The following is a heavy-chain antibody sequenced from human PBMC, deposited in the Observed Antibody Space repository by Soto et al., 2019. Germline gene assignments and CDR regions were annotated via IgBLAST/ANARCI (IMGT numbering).Heavy chain of an antibody. CDR2: IIPILGIA. Sequence: ASVKVSCKASGGTFSSYTISWVRQAPGQGLEWMGRIIPILGIANYAQKFQGRVTITADKSTSTAYMELSSLRSEDTAVYYCARGGREYSGYDEYYYYMDVWGKGTTVTVSS. V-gene: IGHV1-69*02. D-gene: IGHD5-12*01. CDR1: GGTFSSYT. J-gene: IGHJ6*03. CDR3: ARGGREYSGYDEYYYYMDV.